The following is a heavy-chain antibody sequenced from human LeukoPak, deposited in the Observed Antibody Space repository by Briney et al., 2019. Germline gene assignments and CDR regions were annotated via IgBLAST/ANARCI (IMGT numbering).Heavy chain of an antibody. J-gene: IGHJ6*03. CDR1: GYSFTSYW. CDR2: IYPGDSDT. Sequence: GESPKISCKGSGYSFTSYWIGWVRQMPGKGLEWMGIIYPGDSDTRYSPSFQGQVTISADKSISTAYLQWSSLKASDTAMYYCARHNSDPDYYYYMDVWGKGTTVTVSS. V-gene: IGHV5-51*01. D-gene: IGHD2-21*02. CDR3: ARHNSDPDYYYYMDV.